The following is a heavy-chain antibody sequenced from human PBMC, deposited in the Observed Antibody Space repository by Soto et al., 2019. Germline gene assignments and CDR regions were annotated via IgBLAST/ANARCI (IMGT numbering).Heavy chain of an antibody. CDR3: ATCRYDILTGYYFDY. CDR2: ISWNSGSI. Sequence: GGSLRLSCAASGFTFDDYAMHWVRQAPGKGLEWVSGISWNSGSIGYADSVKGRFTISRDNAKNSLYLQMNSLRAEDTALYYCATCRYDILTGYYFDYWGQGTLVTVSS. V-gene: IGHV3-9*01. J-gene: IGHJ4*02. CDR1: GFTFDDYA. D-gene: IGHD3-9*01.